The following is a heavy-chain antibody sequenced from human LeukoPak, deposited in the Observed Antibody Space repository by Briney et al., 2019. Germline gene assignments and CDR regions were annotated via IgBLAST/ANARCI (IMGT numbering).Heavy chain of an antibody. CDR2: INHSGST. Sequence: SETLSLTCAVYGGSFSGYYWSWIRQPPGKGLEWIGEINHSGSTNYNPSLKSRVTISVDTSKNQFSLKLSSVTAADTAVYYCARRYGSGSYYRGNWFDPWGQGTLVTVSS. D-gene: IGHD3-10*01. V-gene: IGHV4-34*01. CDR1: GGSFSGYY. CDR3: ARRYGSGSYYRGNWFDP. J-gene: IGHJ5*02.